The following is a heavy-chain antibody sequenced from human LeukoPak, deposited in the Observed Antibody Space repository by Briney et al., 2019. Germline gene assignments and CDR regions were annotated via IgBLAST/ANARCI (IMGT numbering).Heavy chain of an antibody. J-gene: IGHJ4*02. D-gene: IGHD5-12*01. CDR1: RFTFSNYA. CDR2: ISGSGGST. V-gene: IGHV3-23*01. CDR3: ARDSGYDYGDFDY. Sequence: GGSLRLSCAASRFTFSNYAMNWVRQAPGKGLEWVSFISGSGGSTYYADSVKGRFTISRDNSKNTLYLQMNSLRAEDTALYYCARDSGYDYGDFDYWGQGTLVTVSS.